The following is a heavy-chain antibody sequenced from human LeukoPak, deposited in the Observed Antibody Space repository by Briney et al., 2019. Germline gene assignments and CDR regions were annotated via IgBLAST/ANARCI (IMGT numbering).Heavy chain of an antibody. D-gene: IGHD5-18*01. V-gene: IGHV3-11*01. CDR3: AREGYSSSFDY. J-gene: IGHJ4*01. CDR2: ISNSGTTI. Sequence: GGSLRLSCAASGFTFNDYQMNWIRQAPGKGPEWVSYISNSGTTIFYADSVRGRFTVSRDNARNSLLLQMDYLSAADTAVYYCAREGYSSSFDYWGQGALVTVSS. CDR1: GFTFNDYQ.